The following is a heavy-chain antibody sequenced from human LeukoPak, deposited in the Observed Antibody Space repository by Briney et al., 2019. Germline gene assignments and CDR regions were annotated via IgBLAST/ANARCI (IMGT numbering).Heavy chain of an antibody. Sequence: GGSLRLSCAASGFTFSSYGMHWVRQAPGKGLEWVAVIWYDGSNKYYADSVKGRFTISRDNSKNTLYLQMNSLRAEDTAVYYCARSTSSEYDIYHFDYWGQGTLVTVSS. D-gene: IGHD3-9*01. CDR1: GFTFSSYG. V-gene: IGHV3-33*01. CDR3: ARSTSSEYDIYHFDY. J-gene: IGHJ4*02. CDR2: IWYDGSNK.